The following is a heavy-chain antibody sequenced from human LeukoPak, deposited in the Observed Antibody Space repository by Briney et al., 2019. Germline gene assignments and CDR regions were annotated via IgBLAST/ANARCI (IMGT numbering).Heavy chain of an antibody. CDR1: GFTFSSYA. V-gene: IGHV3-23*01. CDR2: ISGSGGST. Sequence: GGSLRLSCAASGFTFSSYAMSWVRQAPGKGLEWVSAISGSGGSTYHADSVKGRFTISRDNSKNTLYLQMNSLRAEDTAVYYCAKDLGYQLPLYYFDYWGQGTLVTVSS. J-gene: IGHJ4*02. D-gene: IGHD2-2*01. CDR3: AKDLGYQLPLYYFDY.